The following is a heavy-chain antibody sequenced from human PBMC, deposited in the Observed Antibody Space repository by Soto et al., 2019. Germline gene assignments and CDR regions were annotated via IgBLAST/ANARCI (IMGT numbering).Heavy chain of an antibody. CDR3: ASGGVVVVAAMGAFDI. J-gene: IGHJ3*02. Sequence: SETLSLTCTVSGGSISSYYLSWIRQPPGKGLEWIGYIYYSGSTNYNPSLKSRVTISVDTSKNQFSLKLSSVTAADTAVYYCASGGVVVVAAMGAFDIWGQGTMVTVSS. D-gene: IGHD2-15*01. CDR1: GGSISSYY. V-gene: IGHV4-59*08. CDR2: IYYSGST.